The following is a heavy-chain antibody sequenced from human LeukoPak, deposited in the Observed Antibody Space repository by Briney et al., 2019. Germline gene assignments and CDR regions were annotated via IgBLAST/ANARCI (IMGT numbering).Heavy chain of an antibody. V-gene: IGHV3-74*01. Sequence: PGGSLRVSCAAPGFTFSSYWMHWVRQAPGKGLVWVSRINSDGSSTSYADSVKGRFTISRDNAKNTLYLQMTSLRAEDTAVYYCARGSGSGWTYFDYWGQGTLVTVSS. CDR2: INSDGSST. J-gene: IGHJ4*02. CDR1: GFTFSSYW. CDR3: ARGSGSGWTYFDY. D-gene: IGHD6-19*01.